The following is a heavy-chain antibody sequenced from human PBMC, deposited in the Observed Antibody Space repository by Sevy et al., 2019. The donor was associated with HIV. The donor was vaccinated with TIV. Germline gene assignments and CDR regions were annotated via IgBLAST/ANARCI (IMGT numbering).Heavy chain of an antibody. CDR2: IYTSGST. CDR1: GGSISSYY. CDR3: ARYSSDWYLPSYFDY. V-gene: IGHV4-4*07. J-gene: IGHJ4*02. Sequence: SETLSLTCTVSGGSISSYYWSWIRQPAGKGLEWIGRIYTSGSTNYNPSLKSRVTMSVDTSKNQFSLKLSSVTAADTAVYYCARYSSDWYLPSYFDYWGQGTLVTVSS. D-gene: IGHD6-19*01.